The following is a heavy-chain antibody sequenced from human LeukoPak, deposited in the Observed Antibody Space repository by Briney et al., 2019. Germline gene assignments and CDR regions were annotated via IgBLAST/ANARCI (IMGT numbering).Heavy chain of an antibody. CDR3: AKTPRYSGYDYAKVSRDDY. CDR1: GFTFSSYA. J-gene: IGHJ4*02. CDR2: ISGSGGST. Sequence: GGSLRLSCAASGFTFSSYAMSWVRQAPGKGLEWVSAISGSGGSTYYADSVKGRFTISRDNSKNTLYLQMNSLRAEDTAVYYCAKTPRYSGYDYAKVSRDDYWGQGTLVTVSS. D-gene: IGHD5-12*01. V-gene: IGHV3-23*01.